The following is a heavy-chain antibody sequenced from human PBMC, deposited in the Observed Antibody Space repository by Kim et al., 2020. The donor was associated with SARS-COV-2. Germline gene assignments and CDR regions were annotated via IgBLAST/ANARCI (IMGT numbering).Heavy chain of an antibody. J-gene: IGHJ4*02. CDR1: GFSFSGAW. Sequence: GGSLRLSCTVSGFSFSGAWMSWVRRAPGKGLEWVARIKSRTDGETTDYAAPVKGRFAISRDDSKDTLFLQMNSLKTDDTAVYYCAIETSRTGNYWDYWGQGTLVTVSS. CDR3: AIETSRTGNYWDY. D-gene: IGHD2-8*02. CDR2: IKSRTDGETT. V-gene: IGHV3-15*01.